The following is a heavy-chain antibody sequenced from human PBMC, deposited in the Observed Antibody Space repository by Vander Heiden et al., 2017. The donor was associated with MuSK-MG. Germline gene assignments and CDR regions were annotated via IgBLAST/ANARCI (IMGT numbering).Heavy chain of an antibody. CDR1: VGPTTSVGYY. V-gene: IGHV4-31*03. CDR3: ARTVVTPVYYYYGMDV. Sequence: QVQLQESGPGLVKPSQTLSLTCTVSVGPTTSVGYYWSWTRQHPGKGLEWIGYIYYSGSTYYNPSLKSRVTISVDTSKNQFSLKLSSVTAADTAVYYCARTVVTPVYYYYGMDVWGQGTTVTVSS. D-gene: IGHD2-21*02. J-gene: IGHJ6*02. CDR2: IYYSGST.